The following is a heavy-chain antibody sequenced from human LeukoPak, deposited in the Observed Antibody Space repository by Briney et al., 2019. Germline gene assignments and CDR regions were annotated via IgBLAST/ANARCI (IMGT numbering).Heavy chain of an antibody. CDR3: ARMSHSSGYYQIDY. D-gene: IGHD3-22*01. CDR1: GYTFTGYY. V-gene: IGHV1-2*02. J-gene: IGHJ4*02. Sequence: ASVKVSCKASGYTFTGYYMHWVRQAPGQGLEWMGWINPNSGGTNYAQKFQGRVTMTRDTSISTAYMELSRLRSDDTAVYYCARMSHSSGYYQIDYWGQGTLVTVSS. CDR2: INPNSGGT.